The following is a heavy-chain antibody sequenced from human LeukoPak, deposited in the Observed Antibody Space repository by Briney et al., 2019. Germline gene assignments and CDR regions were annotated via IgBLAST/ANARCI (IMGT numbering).Heavy chain of an antibody. V-gene: IGHV4-4*08. CDR2: IDNSGST. CDR3: ASGAGWLIDY. J-gene: IGHJ4*02. D-gene: IGHD6-19*01. CDR1: GGHIDSVY. Sequence: SETLSLACSVSGGHIDSVYWNWIRQPPGKGLEWIGYIDNSGSTKYNPSLQSRITMSRDTSKKQFSLKLTSVTAADTAMYYCASGAGWLIDYWGQGTVVTVSS.